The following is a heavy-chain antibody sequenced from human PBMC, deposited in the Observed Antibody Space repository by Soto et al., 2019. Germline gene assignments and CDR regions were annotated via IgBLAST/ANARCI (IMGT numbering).Heavy chain of an antibody. V-gene: IGHV4-31*01. CDR3: ARGVLL. Sequence: TSETLSLTCTVSGGSISSGGYCWSWIRQHPGKGLEWIGCISNSGSTYYNSSLKSQVTISVDTSENQFSLKLTSVTDADTAVYYCARGVLLWGQGTLVTVSS. J-gene: IGHJ4*02. CDR2: ISNSGST. CDR1: GGSISSGGYC.